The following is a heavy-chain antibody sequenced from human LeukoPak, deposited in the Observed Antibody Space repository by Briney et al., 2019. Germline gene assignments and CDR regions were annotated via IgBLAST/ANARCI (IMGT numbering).Heavy chain of an antibody. CDR1: GYNFTTYW. J-gene: IGHJ4*02. CDR2: IYPGESDT. V-gene: IGHV5-51*01. Sequence: GESLKISCKGSGYNFTTYWIGWVRQMPVKGLEWMGIIYPGESDTRYSPSFQGQVSISADKSVSTAYLQWSSLKASDTAMYYCATSGDTSGYYLTYWGQGTLVTVSS. D-gene: IGHD3-22*01. CDR3: ATSGDTSGYYLTY.